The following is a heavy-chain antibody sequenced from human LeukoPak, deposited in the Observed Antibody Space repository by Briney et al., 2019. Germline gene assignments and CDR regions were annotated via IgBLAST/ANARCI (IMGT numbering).Heavy chain of an antibody. Sequence: GGSLRLSCVGSGFIFSNYGMHWVRQAPGKGLEWVAVIWYDGSNKYYADSVKGRFTISRDNSKNTLYLQMNSLRAEDTAVYYCARGCWGTSHCYPLDYWGQGTLVTVSS. V-gene: IGHV3-33*08. CDR3: ARGCWGTSHCYPLDY. CDR1: GFIFSNYG. J-gene: IGHJ4*02. D-gene: IGHD2-21*02. CDR2: IWYDGSNK.